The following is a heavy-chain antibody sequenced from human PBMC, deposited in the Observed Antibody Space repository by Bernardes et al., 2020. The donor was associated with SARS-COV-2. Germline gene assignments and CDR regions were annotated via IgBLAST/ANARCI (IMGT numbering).Heavy chain of an antibody. CDR2: ISGSTSNI. V-gene: IGHV3-48*02. CDR1: GFSFTEYS. Sequence: GWSLRLSCTASGFSFTEYSMNWVRQAPGRGLEWVSYISGSTSNIYYGDSVQGRFTVSRDNAKNSLFLQMNSLKDGDTAVYICARDRWLCGDDCYPDAFDIWGQGTVVTVSS. D-gene: IGHD2-21*02. CDR3: ARDRWLCGDDCYPDAFDI. J-gene: IGHJ3*02.